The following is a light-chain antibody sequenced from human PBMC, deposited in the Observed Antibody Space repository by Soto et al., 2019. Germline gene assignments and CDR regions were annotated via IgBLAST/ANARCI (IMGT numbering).Light chain of an antibody. CDR2: DVS. CDR1: STDVGGYNY. V-gene: IGLV2-11*01. CDR3: CSYAGRDTLYV. J-gene: IGLJ1*01. Sequence: QSALTQPRSVSGSPGQSVTISCTGTSTDVGGYNYVSWYQQHPGKVPKLMLYDVSKRPSGVPDRFSRSKSGNTASLTISGLQDEDEADYYCCSYAGRDTLYVFGSGTKVTVL.